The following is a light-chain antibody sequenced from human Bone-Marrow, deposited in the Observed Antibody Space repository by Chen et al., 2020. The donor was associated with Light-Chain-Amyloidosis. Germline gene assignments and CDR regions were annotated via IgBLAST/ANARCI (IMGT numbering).Light chain of an antibody. V-gene: IGLV3-21*02. CDR1: NIGSTS. CDR2: DDS. CDR3: QVWDRSSDRPV. Sequence: SYVLTQPSSVSVAPGQTATLACGGNNIGSTSVHWYQQTPGQAPLLVVYDDSDRPAGIPERLSGYNGGKAATLTISRVEAGDEADYYCQVWDRSSDRPVFGGGTKLTVL. J-gene: IGLJ3*02.